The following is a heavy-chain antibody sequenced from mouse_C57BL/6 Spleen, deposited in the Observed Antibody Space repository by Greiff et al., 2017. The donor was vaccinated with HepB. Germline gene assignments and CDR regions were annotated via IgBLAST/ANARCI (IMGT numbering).Heavy chain of an antibody. D-gene: IGHD4-1*01. CDR1: GFTFSDYY. CDR2: INYDGSST. CDR3: ARVPNRDERRYVYFDY. J-gene: IGHJ2*01. Sequence: EVKVEESEGGLVQPGSSMKLSCTASGFTFSDYYMAWVRQVPEKGLEWVANINYDGSSTYYLDSLKSRFIISRDNAKNILYLQMSSLKSEDTATYFCARVPNRDERRYVYFDYWGQGTTLTVSS. V-gene: IGHV5-16*01.